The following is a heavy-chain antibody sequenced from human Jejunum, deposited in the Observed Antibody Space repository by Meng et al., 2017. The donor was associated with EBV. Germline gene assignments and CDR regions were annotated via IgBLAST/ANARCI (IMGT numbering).Heavy chain of an antibody. Sequence: LLESGGGLIQPGEPLRLSCAASGFTFTTDAMSWVRQAPGKGLEWVSVITGSGGSTYYADSVKGRFTISGDSSKNTLYLQMNSLRAEDTAVYYCAKLVRDWGQGTLVTVSS. CDR1: GFTFTTDA. CDR2: ITGSGGST. J-gene: IGHJ4*02. D-gene: IGHD2/OR15-2a*01. V-gene: IGHV3-23*01. CDR3: AKLVRD.